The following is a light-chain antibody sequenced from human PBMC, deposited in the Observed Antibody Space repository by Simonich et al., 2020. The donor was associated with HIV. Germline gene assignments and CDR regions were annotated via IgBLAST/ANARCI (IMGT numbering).Light chain of an antibody. CDR3: QQYGSSPRT. CDR2: DAS. CDR1: QSVSSSY. J-gene: IGKJ1*01. Sequence: EIVLTHSPATLSLSPGERATLSCRASQSVSSSYLAWYHQKPRLAPRLPIYDASSRATGIPDRFSGSGSGTDFTLTISRLEPEDFAVYYCQQYGSSPRTFGQGTKVEIK. V-gene: IGKV3D-20*01.